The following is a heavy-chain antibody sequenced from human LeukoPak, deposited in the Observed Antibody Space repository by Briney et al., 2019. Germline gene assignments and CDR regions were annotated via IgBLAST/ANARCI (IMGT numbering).Heavy chain of an antibody. CDR1: GGSISSSSYY. V-gene: IGHV4-39*07. CDR2: IYYSGST. Sequence: SETLSLTCTVSGGSISSSSYYWGWIRQPPGKGLEWIGSIYYSGSTYYNPSLKSRVTISVDTSKNQFSLKLTSVTAADTAVYYCARVPTITFFDYWGQGTLVTVSS. D-gene: IGHD3-10*01. CDR3: ARVPTITFFDY. J-gene: IGHJ4*02.